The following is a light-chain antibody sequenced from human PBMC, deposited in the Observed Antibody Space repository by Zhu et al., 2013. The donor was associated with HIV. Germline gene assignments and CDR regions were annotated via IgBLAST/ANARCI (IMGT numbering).Light chain of an antibody. CDR2: SSS. Sequence: QSVLTQPPSASGTPGQRVTISCSGSSSNIGSNTVSWYQQLPGTAPKLLIYSSSQRPSRVPDRFSGSKSGTSASLVISGLQSEDEADYYCAAWDGSLNVGVFGGGTKLTVL. J-gene: IGLJ3*02. CDR3: AAWDGSLNVGV. V-gene: IGLV1-44*01. CDR1: SSNIGSNT.